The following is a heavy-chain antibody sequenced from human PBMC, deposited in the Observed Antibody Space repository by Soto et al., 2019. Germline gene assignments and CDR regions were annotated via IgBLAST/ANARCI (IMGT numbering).Heavy chain of an antibody. CDR1: GFTFSSYG. D-gene: IGHD3-3*01. Sequence: PGGSLRLSCAASGFTFSSYGMHCVRQAPGKGLERVAVIWYDGSNKYYADSVKGRFTISRDNSKNTLYLQMNSLRAEDTAVYYCAREYYDFWSGPSSDYYMDVWGKGTTVTVS. V-gene: IGHV3-33*01. J-gene: IGHJ6*03. CDR2: IWYDGSNK. CDR3: AREYYDFWSGPSSDYYMDV.